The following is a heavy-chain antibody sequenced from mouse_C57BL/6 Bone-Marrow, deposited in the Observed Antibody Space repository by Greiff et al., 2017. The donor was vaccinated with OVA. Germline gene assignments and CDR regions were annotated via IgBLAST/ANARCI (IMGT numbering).Heavy chain of an antibody. D-gene: IGHD4-1*01. V-gene: IGHV1-63*01. Sequence: QVQLKESGAELVRPGTSVKMSCKASGYTFTNYWIGWAKQRPGHGLEWIGDIYPGGGYTNYNEKFKGKATLTADKSSSTAYMQFSSLTSEDSAIYYCARSGPWFAYWGQGTLVTVSA. CDR1: GYTFTNYW. CDR3: ARSGPWFAY. J-gene: IGHJ3*01. CDR2: IYPGGGYT.